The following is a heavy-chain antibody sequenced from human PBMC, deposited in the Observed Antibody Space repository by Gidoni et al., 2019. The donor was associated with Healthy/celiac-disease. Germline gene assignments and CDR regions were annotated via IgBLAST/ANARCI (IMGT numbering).Heavy chain of an antibody. J-gene: IGHJ4*02. V-gene: IGHV3-11*06. D-gene: IGHD1-26*01. CDR1: GFPFSDDY. CDR2: ISRSRSYT. CDR3: AGGELRWDWAFDY. Sequence: QVQLVESVGGLVKPGGSLRLSCSASGFPFSDDYMICIRQAPGKGLEGVSEISRSRSYTNYADSVKGRFTISRDKAKKSLYLQMNSRRAEDTAVDYCAGGELRWDWAFDYWGQGTLVTVSS.